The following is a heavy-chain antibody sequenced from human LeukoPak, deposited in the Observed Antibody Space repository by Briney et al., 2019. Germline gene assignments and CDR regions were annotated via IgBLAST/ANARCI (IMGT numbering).Heavy chain of an antibody. CDR3: ARDPWDYDILTGYYVNWFDP. Sequence: SQTLSLTCTVSGGSISSGCYYWSWIRPPAGKGLDWIGRICTSGSTNYNPSLKSRVTISVDTSKNQFSLKLSSVTAADTAVYYCARDPWDYDILTGYYVNWFDPWGQGTLVTVSS. V-gene: IGHV4-61*02. CDR1: GGSISSGCYY. CDR2: ICTSGST. D-gene: IGHD3-9*01. J-gene: IGHJ5*02.